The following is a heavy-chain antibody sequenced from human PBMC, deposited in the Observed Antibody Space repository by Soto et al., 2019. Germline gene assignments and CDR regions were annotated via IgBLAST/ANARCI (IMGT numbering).Heavy chain of an antibody. CDR3: ARCLIISGWYDMGRGNWFDP. J-gene: IGHJ5*02. CDR1: GGSISSSSYY. V-gene: IGHV4-39*01. D-gene: IGHD6-19*01. Sequence: PSETLSLTCTVSGGSISSSSYYWGWIRQPPGKGLEWIGSIYYSGSTYYNPSLKSRVTISVDTSKNQFSLKLSSVTAADTAVYYCARCLIISGWYDMGRGNWFDPWGQGTLVTVSS. CDR2: IYYSGST.